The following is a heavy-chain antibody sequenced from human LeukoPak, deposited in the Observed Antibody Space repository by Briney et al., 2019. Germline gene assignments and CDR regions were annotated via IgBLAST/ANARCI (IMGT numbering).Heavy chain of an antibody. CDR2: IIPILGIA. D-gene: IGHD2-15*01. CDR3: ARDGRMVDRYGTDY. V-gene: IGHV1-69*04. J-gene: IGHJ4*02. Sequence: ASVKVSCKASGGTFSSYAISWVRQAPGQGLEWMGRIIPILGIANYAQKFQGRVTITADKSTSTAYMELSSLRSEDTAVYYCARDGRMVDRYGTDYWGQGTLVTVSS. CDR1: GGTFSSYA.